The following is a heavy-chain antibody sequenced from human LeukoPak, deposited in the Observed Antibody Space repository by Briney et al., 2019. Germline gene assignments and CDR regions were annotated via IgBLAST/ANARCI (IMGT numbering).Heavy chain of an antibody. J-gene: IGHJ4*02. Sequence: GASVKVSCKASGGTFSSYAISWVRQAPGQGLEWMGGIIPIFGTANYAQKFQGRVTITTDESTSTAYMELSSLRSEDTAVYYRARGLSRDGYNAYFDYWGQGTLVTVSS. CDR2: IIPIFGTA. V-gene: IGHV1-69*05. CDR3: ARGLSRDGYNAYFDY. CDR1: GGTFSSYA. D-gene: IGHD5-24*01.